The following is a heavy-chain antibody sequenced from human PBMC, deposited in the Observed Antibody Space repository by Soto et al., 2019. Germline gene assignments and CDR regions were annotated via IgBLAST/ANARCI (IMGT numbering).Heavy chain of an antibody. Sequence: SETLSLTCTVSGVSISSGVYYWSWIRQPPGKGLEWIGYIYYSGSTYYNPSLKSRVTISVDTSKNQFSLRIEDTAVYYCARELERVFDYWGQGTLVTVSS. CDR3: ARELERVFDY. J-gene: IGHJ4*02. D-gene: IGHD1-1*01. CDR1: GVSISSGVYY. CDR2: IYYSGST. V-gene: IGHV4-30-4*02.